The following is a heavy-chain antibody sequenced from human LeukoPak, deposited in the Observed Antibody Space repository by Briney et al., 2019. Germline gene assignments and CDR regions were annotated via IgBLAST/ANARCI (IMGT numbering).Heavy chain of an antibody. Sequence: GGSLRLSCAASAITFSTYAMSWVRQAPGKGLEWVSAISGSGGSTYYADSVKGRFTISSDNSKNTLYLQMNSLRAEDTAVYYCAKDYYGSGFLFDYWGQGTLVTVSS. CDR3: AKDYYGSGFLFDY. CDR2: ISGSGGST. D-gene: IGHD3-10*01. J-gene: IGHJ4*02. CDR1: AITFSTYA. V-gene: IGHV3-23*01.